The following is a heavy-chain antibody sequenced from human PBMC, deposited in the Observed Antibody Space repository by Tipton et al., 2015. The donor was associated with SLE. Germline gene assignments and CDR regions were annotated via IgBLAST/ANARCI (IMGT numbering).Heavy chain of an antibody. J-gene: IGHJ4*02. V-gene: IGHV3-11*01. D-gene: IGHD1-26*01. Sequence: SLRLSCTASGFIFNDYFMSWIRQAPGEGLEWISSINSLTTTIHYADSVKGRFTISRDNAKSSVYLQLNSLRAEDTAVYYCARNRGWELDYFDYWGQGTLVTVSS. CDR2: INSLTTTI. CDR3: ARNRGWELDYFDY. CDR1: GFIFNDYF.